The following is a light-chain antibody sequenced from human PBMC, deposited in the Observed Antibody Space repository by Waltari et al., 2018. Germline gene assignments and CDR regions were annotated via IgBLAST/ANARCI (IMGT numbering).Light chain of an antibody. CDR2: DFN. J-gene: IGLJ1*01. CDR3: SSYTPSSTSPYV. Sequence: QSALTQPASVSGSPGQSITLPCTGSSSDVGGNDYVSWYQHHPGKAPKLTLFDFNERPPGGSSRFSGSKSGTTASLTIAGLQAEDEADYYCSSYTPSSTSPYVFGTGTTVTVL. CDR1: SSDVGGNDY. V-gene: IGLV2-14*03.